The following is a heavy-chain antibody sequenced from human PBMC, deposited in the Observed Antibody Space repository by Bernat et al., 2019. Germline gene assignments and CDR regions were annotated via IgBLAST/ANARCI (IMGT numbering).Heavy chain of an antibody. V-gene: IGHV1-46*01. CDR3: ARGGLMVNDAFDI. Sequence: QVQLVQSGAEVKKPGASVKVSCKASGYTFTSYYMHWVRQAPGQGLEWMGVINPSGGSSSYAQKFKGRATMARDTSTTTVYMELSSLRSEDTAVYYCARGGLMVNDAFDIWGQGTMVTVSS. CDR1: GYTFTSYY. J-gene: IGHJ3*02. CDR2: INPSGGSS. D-gene: IGHD5-18*01.